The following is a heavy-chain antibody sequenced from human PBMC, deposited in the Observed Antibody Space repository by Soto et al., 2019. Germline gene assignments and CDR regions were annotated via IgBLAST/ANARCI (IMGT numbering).Heavy chain of an antibody. D-gene: IGHD6-6*01. J-gene: IGHJ2*01. Sequence: QVQLVQSGAEVKKPGSSVKVSCKASGYTFSSYDISWVRQAPGQGLEWMGGIIPICGTTNYAQKFQGRVTMTANESTNNPEKKLSNLRSEDKAVYYCAGRHPVGQHLVPYLYLDRWGRGTLVTVSS. CDR1: GYTFSSYD. CDR2: IIPICGTT. CDR3: AGRHPVGQHLVPYLYLDR. V-gene: IGHV1-69*12.